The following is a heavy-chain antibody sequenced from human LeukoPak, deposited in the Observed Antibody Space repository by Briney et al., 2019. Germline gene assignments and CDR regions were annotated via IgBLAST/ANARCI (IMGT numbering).Heavy chain of an antibody. J-gene: IGHJ6*02. Sequence: GGSLRLSCAASGFTFSSYAMHWVRQAPGKGLEWVAVISYDGSNKYYADSVKGRFTIPRDNSKNTLYLQMNSLRAEDTAVYYCAREMVTMIVVVRTSYGMDVWGQGTTVTVSS. CDR2: ISYDGSNK. V-gene: IGHV3-30-3*01. D-gene: IGHD3-22*01. CDR3: AREMVTMIVVVRTSYGMDV. CDR1: GFTFSSYA.